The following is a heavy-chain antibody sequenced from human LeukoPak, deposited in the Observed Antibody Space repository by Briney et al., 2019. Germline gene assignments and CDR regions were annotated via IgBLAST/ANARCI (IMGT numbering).Heavy chain of an antibody. Sequence: GGSLRLSCAASGFTFSSYAMSWVRQAPGKGLEWVSAISIGGGSTYYADSVKGRFTISRDNSKNTLYLQMNSLRAEDTAVYYCARTGGIVVVPAAKANDYWGQGTLVTVSS. V-gene: IGHV3-23*01. CDR3: ARTGGIVVVPAAKANDY. D-gene: IGHD2-2*01. CDR1: GFTFSSYA. J-gene: IGHJ4*02. CDR2: ISIGGGST.